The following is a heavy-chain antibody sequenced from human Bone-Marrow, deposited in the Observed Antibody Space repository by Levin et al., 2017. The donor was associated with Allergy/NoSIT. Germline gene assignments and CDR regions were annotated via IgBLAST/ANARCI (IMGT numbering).Heavy chain of an antibody. Sequence: ETLSLTCAASGFTFSPYWMTWVRQAPGKGLESVANIKPDGTEKSYADSVRGRFTISRDNAGSSLHLQMNSLRVEDTAVYYCAREDYRSFDFWGQGTLVTVSS. V-gene: IGHV3-7*01. J-gene: IGHJ4*02. CDR3: AREDYRSFDF. D-gene: IGHD3-16*01. CDR2: IKPDGTEK. CDR1: GFTFSPYW.